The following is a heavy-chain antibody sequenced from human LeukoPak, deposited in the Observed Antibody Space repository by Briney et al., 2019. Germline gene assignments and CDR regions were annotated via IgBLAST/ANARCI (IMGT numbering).Heavy chain of an antibody. D-gene: IGHD2-2*01. Sequence: ASVKVSCKAAEYARTSYDVNGVRQATGQGLEWMGWMNPNTGKTGYAQRFQGRVTITRNTSINTAYMELSSLRSEDTAVYYCARGQLPDYYYMDVWGKGTTVTVSS. V-gene: IGHV1-8*03. CDR2: MNPNTGKT. CDR1: EYARTSYD. CDR3: ARGQLPDYYYMDV. J-gene: IGHJ6*03.